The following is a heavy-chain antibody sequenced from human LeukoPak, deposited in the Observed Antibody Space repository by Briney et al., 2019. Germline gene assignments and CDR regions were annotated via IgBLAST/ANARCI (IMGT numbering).Heavy chain of an antibody. Sequence: PGGSLRLSCAASGFTFSSYAMSWVRQAPGKGLEWVSAISGSGGSTYYADSVKGRFTISRDNSKNTLYLQMNSLTAEDTAIYFCXXXXGXXXGYYPYWGQGPLVTV. V-gene: IGHV3-23*01. D-gene: IGHD3-3*01. J-gene: IGHJ4*02. CDR1: GFTFSSYA. CDR3: XXXXGXXXGYYPY. CDR2: ISGSGGST.